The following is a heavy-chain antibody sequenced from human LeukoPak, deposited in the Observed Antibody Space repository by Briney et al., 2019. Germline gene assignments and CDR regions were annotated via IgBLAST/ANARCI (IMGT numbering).Heavy chain of an antibody. CDR2: ISYDGSNK. J-gene: IGHJ4*02. D-gene: IGHD3-22*01. Sequence: GGSLRLSCAASGFSFSRHGMHWVRLAPGKGLEWVAVISYDGSNKYYADSVKGRFTISRDNSKNTLYLQMNSLRAEDTAVYYCARDRSRDSSGYLPAYWGQGTLVTVSS. V-gene: IGHV3-30*19. CDR3: ARDRSRDSSGYLPAY. CDR1: GFSFSRHG.